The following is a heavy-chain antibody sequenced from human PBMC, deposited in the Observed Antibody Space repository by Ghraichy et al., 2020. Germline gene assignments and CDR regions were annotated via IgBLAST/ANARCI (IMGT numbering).Heavy chain of an antibody. Sequence: GGSLRLSCAASGFTFSSYGMHWVRQAPGKGLEWVAVISYDGSNKYYADSVKGRFTISRDNSKNTLYLQMYSLRAEDTAVYYCAKEHGRYSYSVPYYYYYGMDVWGQGTTVTVSS. J-gene: IGHJ6*02. CDR1: GFTFSSYG. D-gene: IGHD5-18*01. CDR3: AKEHGRYSYSVPYYYYYGMDV. V-gene: IGHV3-30*18. CDR2: ISYDGSNK.